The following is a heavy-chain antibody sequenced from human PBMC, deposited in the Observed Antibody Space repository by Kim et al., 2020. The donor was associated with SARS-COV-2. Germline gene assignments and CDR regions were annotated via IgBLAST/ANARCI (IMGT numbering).Heavy chain of an antibody. CDR1: GGSISSGGYY. D-gene: IGHD2-15*01. J-gene: IGHJ5*02. CDR3: ARVDCSGGNCRFDP. V-gene: IGHV4-31*03. CDR2: IYYSGST. Sequence: SETLSLTCTVSGGSISSGGYYWSWIRQHPGKGLEWIGYIYYSGSTYYNPSLKSRVTISVDTSKNQFSLKLSSVTAADTAVYYCARVDCSGGNCRFDPWGQGTLVTVSS.